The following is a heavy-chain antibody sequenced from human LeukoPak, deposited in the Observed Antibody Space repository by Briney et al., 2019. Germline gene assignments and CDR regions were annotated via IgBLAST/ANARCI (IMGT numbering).Heavy chain of an antibody. V-gene: IGHV3-21*06. CDR2: ISGSSSYI. CDR1: GFTFRTYS. D-gene: IGHD3-16*02. Sequence: GGSLRLSCAASGFTFRTYSMNWVRQAPGKGLEWVSSISGSSSYIHYADSVKGRFTISRDNAKNSVYLQMNSLRAEDTALYYCARVLGASEDYLWGSFRFWGQGTLVTVSS. J-gene: IGHJ4*02. CDR3: ARVLGASEDYLWGSFRF.